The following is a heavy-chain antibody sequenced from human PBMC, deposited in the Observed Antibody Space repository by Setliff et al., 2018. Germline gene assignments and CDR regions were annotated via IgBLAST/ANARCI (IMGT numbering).Heavy chain of an antibody. J-gene: IGHJ6*03. CDR2: ISTDGSSI. V-gene: IGHV3-74*03. Sequence: PGGSLRLSCAASGFTFGDFAMTWVRQAPGQGLVWVARISTDGSSITYADSVKGRFTISRDNARNTLYLQMNSLTAEATAVYYCARVGKAWSYYMDVWGKGTTVTVSS. D-gene: IGHD3-3*01. CDR3: ARVGKAWSYYMDV. CDR1: GFTFGDFA.